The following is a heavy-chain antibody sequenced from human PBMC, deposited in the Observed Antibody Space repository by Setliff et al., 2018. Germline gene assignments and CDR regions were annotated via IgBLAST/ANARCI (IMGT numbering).Heavy chain of an antibody. CDR1: GGTFSSYA. V-gene: IGHV1-69*13. Sequence: SVKVSCKASGGTFSSYAISWVRQAPGQGLEWMGGIIPIFVTANYAQKFQGRVTITADESTSTAYMELSSLRSEDTAVYYCARDGDNYYDSSGYYLNHAFDIWGQGTMVTVSS. CDR2: IIPIFVTA. D-gene: IGHD3-22*01. CDR3: ARDGDNYYDSSGYYLNHAFDI. J-gene: IGHJ3*02.